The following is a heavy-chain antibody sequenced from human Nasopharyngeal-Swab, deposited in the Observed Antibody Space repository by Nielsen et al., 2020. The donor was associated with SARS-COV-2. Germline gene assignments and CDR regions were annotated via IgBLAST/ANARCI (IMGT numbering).Heavy chain of an antibody. CDR3: ARTYCGGDCYSSVYYFDY. V-gene: IGHV4-39*01. J-gene: IGHJ4*02. D-gene: IGHD2-21*02. Sequence: GSLRLSCTVSGGSISSSSYYWGWIRQPPGKGLEWIGSIYYSGSTYYNPSLKSRVTISVDTSKNQFSLKLSSVTAADTAVYYCARTYCGGDCYSSVYYFDYWGQGTLVTVSS. CDR2: IYYSGST. CDR1: GGSISSSSYY.